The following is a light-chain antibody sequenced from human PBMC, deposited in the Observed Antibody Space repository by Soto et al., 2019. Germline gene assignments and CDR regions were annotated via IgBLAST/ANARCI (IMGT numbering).Light chain of an antibody. Sequence: DIQMTQSPSSVSASVGDRVTFTCRASENIDNYLAWYQQKPGKAPKLLIYLASTLQSGVPSRFRGSGYGRDFSLTVSILQPEDFATYICQQGYDLPITFGGGTKVEI. CDR2: LAS. V-gene: IGKV1D-12*01. J-gene: IGKJ4*01. CDR1: ENIDNY. CDR3: QQGYDLPIT.